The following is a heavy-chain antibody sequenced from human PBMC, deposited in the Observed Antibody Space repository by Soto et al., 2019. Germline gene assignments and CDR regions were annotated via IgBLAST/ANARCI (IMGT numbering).Heavy chain of an antibody. CDR1: GASIRSTDYY. CDR3: ARDRGPAESSGYYDY. CDR2: IYYSGST. D-gene: IGHD3-22*01. V-gene: IGHV4-30-4*01. Sequence: SETLSLTCTVSGASIRSTDYYWSWIRQAPGKGLEWIGYIYYSGSTYYNPSLKSRVTISVDTSKNQFSLKLSSVTAADTAVYYCARDRGPAESSGYYDYWGQGTLVTVSS. J-gene: IGHJ4*02.